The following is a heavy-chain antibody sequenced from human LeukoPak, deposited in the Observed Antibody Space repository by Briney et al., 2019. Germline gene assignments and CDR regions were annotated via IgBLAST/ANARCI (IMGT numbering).Heavy chain of an antibody. CDR2: TSAYNGNT. Sequence: ASAKVSCKASGDTVTSYGISWVRQAPGQWLEWMGWTSAYNGNTNYAQKLQGRVTMTTDTSTSTAYMELRSLRSDDTAVYYCARDCRSSTSCYNWFDPWGQGTLVTVSS. CDR1: GDTVTSYG. CDR3: ARDCRSSTSCYNWFDP. J-gene: IGHJ5*02. V-gene: IGHV1-18*01. D-gene: IGHD2-2*01.